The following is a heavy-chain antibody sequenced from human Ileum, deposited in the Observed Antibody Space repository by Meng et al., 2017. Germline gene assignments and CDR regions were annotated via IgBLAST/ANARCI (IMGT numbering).Heavy chain of an antibody. V-gene: IGHV3-48*03. D-gene: IGHD4-23*01. Sequence: GGSLRLSCAASGFTFSGYHMDWVRQAPGKGLEWVSYISSSGTTIFYADSVKGRFTISRDNAENSLFLQMNSLRPEDTALYYCARDGNYAGNYEHWGRGTLVPSPQ. CDR2: ISSSGTTI. J-gene: IGHJ4*02. CDR3: ARDGNYAGNYEH. CDR1: GFTFSGYH.